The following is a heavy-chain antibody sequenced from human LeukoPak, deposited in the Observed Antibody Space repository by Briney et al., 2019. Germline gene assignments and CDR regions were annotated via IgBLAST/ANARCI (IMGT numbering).Heavy chain of an antibody. CDR1: GGSFSGYY. Sequence: SETLSLTCAVYGGSFSGYYWSWIRQPPGKGLEWIGEINHSGSTNYNPSLKSRVTISVDTSKNQFSLKLSSVAAADTAVYYCARGAWGRWFVPWGQGTLVTVSS. CDR3: ARGAWGRWFVP. J-gene: IGHJ5*02. D-gene: IGHD3-16*01. CDR2: INHSGST. V-gene: IGHV4-34*01.